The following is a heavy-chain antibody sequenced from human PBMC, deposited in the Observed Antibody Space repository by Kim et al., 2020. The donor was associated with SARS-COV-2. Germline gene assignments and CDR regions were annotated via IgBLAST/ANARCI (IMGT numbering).Heavy chain of an antibody. CDR2: IIPIFGTA. Sequence: SVKVSCKASGGTFSSYAISWVRQAPGQGLEWMGGIIPIFGTANYAQKFQGRVTITADESTSTAYMELSSLRSEDTAVYYCARDPGYYGSGSYPRDVWGQGTTVTVSS. CDR3: ARDPGYYGSGSYPRDV. CDR1: GGTFSSYA. D-gene: IGHD3-10*01. V-gene: IGHV1-69*13. J-gene: IGHJ6*02.